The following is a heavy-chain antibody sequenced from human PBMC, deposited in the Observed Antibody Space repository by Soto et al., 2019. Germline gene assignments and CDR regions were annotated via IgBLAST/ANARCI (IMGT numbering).Heavy chain of an antibody. CDR1: GYTFTSYG. CDR3: ARGGYYDSSGYYTWFDP. Sequence: TSVKVSCKASGYTFTSYGISWVRQAPGQGLEWMGWISAYNGNTNYAQKLQGRVTMTTDTSTSTAYMELRSLRSDDTAVYYCARGGYYDSSGYYTWFDPWGQGTLVTVSS. D-gene: IGHD3-22*01. V-gene: IGHV1-18*01. CDR2: ISAYNGNT. J-gene: IGHJ5*02.